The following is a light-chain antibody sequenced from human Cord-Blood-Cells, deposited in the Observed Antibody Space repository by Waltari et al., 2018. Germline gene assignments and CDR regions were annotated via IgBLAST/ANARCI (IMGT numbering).Light chain of an antibody. V-gene: IGKV1-39*01. CDR1: QIISSY. CDR3: QQSYSTPPWT. J-gene: IGKJ1*01. Sequence: DIQMTQSPSSLSASVGDRVTITCRASQIISSYLNWYQQKPGKAPKLLIYAASSLQSGVPSRFSGSGSGTDFTLTISSLQPEDFATYYCQQSYSTPPWTFGQGTKVEIK. CDR2: AAS.